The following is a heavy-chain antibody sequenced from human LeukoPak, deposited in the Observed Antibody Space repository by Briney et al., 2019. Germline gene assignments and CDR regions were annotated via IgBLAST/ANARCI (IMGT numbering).Heavy chain of an antibody. Sequence: ASVKVSCKASGYTFTSYGINWVRQAPGQGLEWMGIITPHSGATTYAQSFQDRVTMTRDMSTGTVYVELSSLTSEDTAVYYCARDHELWSLDYWGQGTLVIVSS. CDR3: ARDHELWSLDY. D-gene: IGHD3-10*01. CDR1: GYTFTSYG. CDR2: ITPHSGAT. J-gene: IGHJ4*02. V-gene: IGHV1-46*01.